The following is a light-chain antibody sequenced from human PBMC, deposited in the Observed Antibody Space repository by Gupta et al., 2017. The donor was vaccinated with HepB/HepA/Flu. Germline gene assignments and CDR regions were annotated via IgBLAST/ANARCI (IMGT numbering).Light chain of an antibody. J-gene: IGKJ2*01. Sequence: EIVLTQSPATLSLSPGERATLSCRASQSVNSYLAWYQQKPGQAPRLLIFDASNRVTGIPARFGGSGSGTDFTLTISSLEPEDFAVYYCQQRSNWPHTFGQGTKLEIK. V-gene: IGKV3-11*01. CDR2: DAS. CDR3: QQRSNWPHT. CDR1: QSVNSY.